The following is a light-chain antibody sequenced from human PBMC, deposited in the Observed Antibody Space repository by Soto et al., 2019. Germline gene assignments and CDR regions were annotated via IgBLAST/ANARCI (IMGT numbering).Light chain of an antibody. CDR2: GAS. J-gene: IGKJ1*01. CDR1: QSVRSNY. Sequence: EIVLTQSPGTLSLSPGERATLSCRASQSVRSNYLAWYRQTPGQAPRLLIYGASNRTTGIPDMFSGSGSGTDFTLIISRLEPEDFALYYCQQYGSSPWSFGQGTKVEIK. V-gene: IGKV3-20*01. CDR3: QQYGSSPWS.